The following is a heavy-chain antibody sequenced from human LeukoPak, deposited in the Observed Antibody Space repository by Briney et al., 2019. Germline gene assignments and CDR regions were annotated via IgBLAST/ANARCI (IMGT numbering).Heavy chain of an antibody. J-gene: IGHJ4*02. CDR3: ARSNTPGIAVAGTGFDY. V-gene: IGHV4-34*01. Sequence: SETLSLTCAVYGGSFSGYYWSWIRQPPGKGLEWIGEINHSGSTNYNPSLKSRVTISVDTSKNQFSLKLSSVTAADTAVYYCARSNTPGIAVAGTGFDYWGQGTLVIVSS. CDR1: GGSFSGYY. CDR2: INHSGST. D-gene: IGHD6-19*01.